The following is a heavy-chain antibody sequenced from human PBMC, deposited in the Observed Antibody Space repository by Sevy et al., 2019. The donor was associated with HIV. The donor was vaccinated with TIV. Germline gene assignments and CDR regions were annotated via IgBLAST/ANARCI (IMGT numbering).Heavy chain of an antibody. V-gene: IGHV3-20*04. J-gene: IGHJ3*01. CDR2: INWNGDTT. Sequence: GGSLRLSCATSGFTFGDYAMSWVRQAPGKGLEWVSAINWNGDTTGYADSLQGRFTISRDSAKNSLYLQMTGLRAEDTALYYCARGSGSGASDAFDVWGQRTMVTVSS. D-gene: IGHD1-26*01. CDR3: ARGSGSGASDAFDV. CDR1: GFTFGDYA.